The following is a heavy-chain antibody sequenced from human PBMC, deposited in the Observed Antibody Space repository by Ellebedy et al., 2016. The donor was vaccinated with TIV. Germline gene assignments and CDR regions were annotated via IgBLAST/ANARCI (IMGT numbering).Heavy chain of an antibody. CDR3: VRAPRGQYYFDY. CDR1: GFTFSTSS. J-gene: IGHJ4*02. CDR2: IMSSGSTI. D-gene: IGHD5-12*01. V-gene: IGHV3-48*01. Sequence: GGSLRLSXAASGFTFSTSSMNWVRQAPGKGLEWISYIMSSGSTIYYADSVKGRFTISRDNSKNTLYLEMNSLRAEDTAVYYCVRAPRGQYYFDYWGQGTLVTVSS.